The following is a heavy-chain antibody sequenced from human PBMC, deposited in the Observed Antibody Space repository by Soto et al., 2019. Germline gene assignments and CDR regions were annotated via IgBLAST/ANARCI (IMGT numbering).Heavy chain of an antibody. Sequence: GGSLSLSCAASGFTFSNAWMNWVRRAPGKGLEWVGRIKSKTDGGTTDYAAPVKGRFTISRDDSKNTLYLQMNSLKTEDTAVYYCTTDQGGFTYYYDSSGYSVDYWGQGTLVTVSS. CDR3: TTDQGGFTYYYDSSGYSVDY. V-gene: IGHV3-15*07. J-gene: IGHJ4*02. D-gene: IGHD3-22*01. CDR1: GFTFSNAW. CDR2: IKSKTDGGTT.